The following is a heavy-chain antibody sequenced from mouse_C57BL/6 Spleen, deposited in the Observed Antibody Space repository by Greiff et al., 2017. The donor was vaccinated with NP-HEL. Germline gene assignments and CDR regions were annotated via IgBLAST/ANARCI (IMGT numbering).Heavy chain of an antibody. Sequence: QVQLQQPGAELVKPGASVTLSCKASGYTFTSYWMHWVKQRPGQGLEWIGMIHPNSGSTNYNEKFKSKATLTVDKSSSTAYMQLSSLTSEDSAVYYCARDYYGSSYWYFDVWGTGTTVTVSS. CDR1: GYTFTSYW. D-gene: IGHD1-1*01. CDR3: ARDYYGSSYWYFDV. J-gene: IGHJ1*03. V-gene: IGHV1-64*01. CDR2: IHPNSGST.